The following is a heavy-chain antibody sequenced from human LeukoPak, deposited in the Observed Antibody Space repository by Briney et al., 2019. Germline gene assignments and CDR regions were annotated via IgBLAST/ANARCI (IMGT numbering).Heavy chain of an antibody. CDR3: AKEASSGNFVTIDC. J-gene: IGHJ4*02. CDR2: ITGDGGGT. D-gene: IGHD1-26*01. V-gene: IGHV3-23*01. CDR1: GFTFRSYV. Sequence: GGSLRLSCAASGFTFRSYVMSWVRQTQGKGLEWVSAITGDGGGTNHADSVKGRFTISRDNSKNTLYLQMNSLRAEDTAVYYCAKEASSGNFVTIDCWGQGALVTVSS.